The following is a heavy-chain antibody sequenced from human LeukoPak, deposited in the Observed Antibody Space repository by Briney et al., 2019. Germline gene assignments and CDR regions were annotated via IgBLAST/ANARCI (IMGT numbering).Heavy chain of an antibody. Sequence: ASVKVSCKASGYTFTSYGISWVRHAPGQGLGWMGWISAYNGNTNYAQKLQGRVTMTTDTSTSTAYMELRSLRSDDTAVYYCARDIQVVKALNHIDYWGQGTLVTVSS. CDR2: ISAYNGNT. V-gene: IGHV1-18*01. CDR1: GYTFTSYG. D-gene: IGHD4-23*01. J-gene: IGHJ4*02. CDR3: ARDIQVVKALNHIDY.